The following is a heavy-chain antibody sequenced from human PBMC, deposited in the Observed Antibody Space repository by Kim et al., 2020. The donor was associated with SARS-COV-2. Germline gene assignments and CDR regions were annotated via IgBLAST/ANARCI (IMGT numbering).Heavy chain of an antibody. CDR2: ISTSGETI. CDR3: ARVYDDSGSDAFDI. Sequence: GGSLRLSCAASGFTFSSYEMNWVRQAPGKGLEWASYISTSGETIYYADSVKGRFTISRDNAKDALYLQMNSLRAEDTAVYYCARVYDDSGSDAFDIWGQG. V-gene: IGHV3-48*03. J-gene: IGHJ3*02. CDR1: GFTFSSYE. D-gene: IGHD3-22*01.